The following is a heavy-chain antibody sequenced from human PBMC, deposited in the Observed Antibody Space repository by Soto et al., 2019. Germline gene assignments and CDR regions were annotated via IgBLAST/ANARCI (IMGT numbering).Heavy chain of an antibody. J-gene: IGHJ6*02. CDR2: ISNDGSKK. CDR1: AFIFSNYG. V-gene: IGHV3-30*18. Sequence: QVQLVESGGGVVQPGRSLRLSCAASAFIFSNYGMHWVRQAPGKGLEWVAAISNDGSKKYYADSVKGRFNISRDNSKNTMYLQMNSLRAEDTAVYYCAKVLPAAYCSSSNFQYYYYYGMDVWGQGTTVTVSS. CDR3: AKVLPAAYCSSSNFQYYYYYGMDV. D-gene: IGHD2-2*01.